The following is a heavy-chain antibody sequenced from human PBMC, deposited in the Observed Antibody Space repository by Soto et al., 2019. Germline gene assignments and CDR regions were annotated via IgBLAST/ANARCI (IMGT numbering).Heavy chain of an antibody. CDR1: GGTFSSYA. Sequence: QVQLVQSGAEVKKPGSSVKVSCKASGGTFSSYAISWVRQAPGQGLEWMGGIIPIFGTANYAQKFQGRVTITADESTSTDYMELSSLRSEDTAVYYCTYYSSGWELYFGMDVWGKGTTVNVSS. CDR3: TYYSSGWELYFGMDV. V-gene: IGHV1-69*01. J-gene: IGHJ6*04. D-gene: IGHD6-19*01. CDR2: IIPIFGTA.